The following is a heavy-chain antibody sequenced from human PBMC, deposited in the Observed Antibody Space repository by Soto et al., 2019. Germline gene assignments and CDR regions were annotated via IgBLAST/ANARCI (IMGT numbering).Heavy chain of an antibody. V-gene: IGHV3-30*03. CDR3: ATEGDMVRGLYFAY. CDR1: GFSFTSHG. Sequence: GGSLRLSCAASGFSFTSHGMHWVRQAPGKGLEWVAVISYDGSNKYYAESVKGRFTISRDNSKNTLDLQMNSLRPEDTAVYYCATEGDMVRGLYFAYWGQGALVTVSS. D-gene: IGHD3-10*01. J-gene: IGHJ4*02. CDR2: ISYDGSNK.